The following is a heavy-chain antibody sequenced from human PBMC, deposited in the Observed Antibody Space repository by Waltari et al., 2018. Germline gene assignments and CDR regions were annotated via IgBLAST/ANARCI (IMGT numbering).Heavy chain of an antibody. CDR1: AGSFGAYF. Sequence: QTQLHQWGAGLVKPSETLSPTCAVFAGSFGAYFWTWVRHSPGKGLEWIGEIYHNGHTNYNPSLGRRVTISLDTSKNQFSLKLTSVTAADTAVYYCARGNYHDSPRLDWWGHGNLVTVSS. V-gene: IGHV4-34*01. CDR2: IYHNGHT. CDR3: ARGNYHDSPRLDW. D-gene: IGHD3-22*01. J-gene: IGHJ4*01.